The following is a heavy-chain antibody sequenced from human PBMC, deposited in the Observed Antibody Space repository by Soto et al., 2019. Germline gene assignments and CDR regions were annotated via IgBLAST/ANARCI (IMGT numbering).Heavy chain of an antibody. CDR3: ASPYCTNGVCYRDAFDI. CDR1: GFAFSSYG. D-gene: IGHD2-8*01. V-gene: IGHV3-48*04. Sequence: GGSLRLSCAASGFAFSSYGMYWVRQAPGKGLEWVSYISNSSSNIYYADSVKGRFTISRDNAKNTLYLQMNSLRAEDTAVYYCASPYCTNGVCYRDAFDIWGQGTMVTVSS. J-gene: IGHJ3*02. CDR2: ISNSSSNI.